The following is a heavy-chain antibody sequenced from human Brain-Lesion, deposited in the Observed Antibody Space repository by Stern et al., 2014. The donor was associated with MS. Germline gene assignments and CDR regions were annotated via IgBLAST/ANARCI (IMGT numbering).Heavy chain of an antibody. Sequence: DQLVESGAEVKKPGASVRVSCEASGNSFTHFYIHWVRQAPGQGLEWMGWINPNSGGTKFAQKFQGWVTITRDTSMTTAYMEVTSLTSDDTAVYYCARGRRYYADYWGQGTLVTVSS. CDR2: INPNSGGT. CDR1: GNSFTHFY. V-gene: IGHV1-2*04. J-gene: IGHJ4*02. D-gene: IGHD2-2*01. CDR3: ARGRRYYADY.